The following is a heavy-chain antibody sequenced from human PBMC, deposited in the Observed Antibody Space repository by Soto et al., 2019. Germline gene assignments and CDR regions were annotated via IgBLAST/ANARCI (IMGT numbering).Heavy chain of an antibody. CDR1: GYSFTNQW. CDR2: IYPGDSDT. V-gene: IGHV5-51*01. Sequence: PVESLKITCNGSGYSFTNQWIAWVRQMPGKGLEWMGIIYPGDSDTRYSPSFQGQVTISADKSISTAYLHWSSLKASDTAMYYCATRVGFDYWGQGTLVTVSS. D-gene: IGHD1-26*01. CDR3: ATRVGFDY. J-gene: IGHJ4*02.